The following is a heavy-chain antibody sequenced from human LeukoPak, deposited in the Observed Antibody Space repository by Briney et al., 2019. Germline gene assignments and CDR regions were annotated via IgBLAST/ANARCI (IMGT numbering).Heavy chain of an antibody. CDR2: ISHTGST. CDR3: ASSSLVVVVPYGFDI. J-gene: IGHJ3*02. V-gene: IGHV4-4*02. CDR1: NGPITSTKW. D-gene: IGHD2-21*01. Sequence: SETLSLTCTVSNGPITSTKWWSWVRQPPGKGLEWTGEISHTGSTNYNPSFNSRVTMSVDKSKNQFSLNLKSVTAADTALYYCASSSLVVVVPYGFDIWGRGTAVTVSS.